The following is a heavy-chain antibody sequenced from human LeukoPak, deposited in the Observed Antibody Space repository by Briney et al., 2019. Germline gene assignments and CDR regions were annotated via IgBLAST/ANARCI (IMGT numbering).Heavy chain of an antibody. J-gene: IGHJ3*02. CDR2: INHSGST. Sequence: SSETLSLTCAVYGGSFSGYYWSWIRQPPGKGLEWIGEINHSGSTNYNPSLKSRVTISVDTSKNQFSLKLSSVTAADTAVYYCASNSLRWYSGSRAAFDIWGQGTMVTVSS. CDR3: ASNSLRWYSGSRAAFDI. V-gene: IGHV4-34*01. D-gene: IGHD1-26*01. CDR1: GGSFSGYY.